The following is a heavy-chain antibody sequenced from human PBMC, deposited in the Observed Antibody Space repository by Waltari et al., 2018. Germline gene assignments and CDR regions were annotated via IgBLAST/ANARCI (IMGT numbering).Heavy chain of an antibody. V-gene: IGHV1-2*02. CDR2: INPNSGGT. CDR3: AREACSSTSCYYWFDP. Sequence: QVQLVQSGAEVKKPGASVKVSCKASGYTFTGYYMHWVRQAPGQGLEWMGWINPNSGGTNYAQKFQGRVTMTRDTSISTAYMELSRLRSDDTAVYYCAREACSSTSCYYWFDPWGQGTLVTVSS. CDR1: GYTFTGYY. D-gene: IGHD2-2*01. J-gene: IGHJ5*02.